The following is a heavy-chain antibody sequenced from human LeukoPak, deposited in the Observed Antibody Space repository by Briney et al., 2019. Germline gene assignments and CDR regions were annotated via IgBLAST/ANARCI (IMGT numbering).Heavy chain of an antibody. J-gene: IGHJ4*02. V-gene: IGHV4-39*07. Sequence: SQTLSLTCTVSGGSISSGSYYWGWIRQPPGKGLEWIGSIYHRGSTYYNPSLKSRVTISVDTSKNQFSLKLGSVTAADTAVYHCARDHYYGSGSYSGLGNFDYWGQGTLVTVSS. D-gene: IGHD3-10*01. CDR3: ARDHYYGSGSYSGLGNFDY. CDR2: IYHRGST. CDR1: GGSISSGSYY.